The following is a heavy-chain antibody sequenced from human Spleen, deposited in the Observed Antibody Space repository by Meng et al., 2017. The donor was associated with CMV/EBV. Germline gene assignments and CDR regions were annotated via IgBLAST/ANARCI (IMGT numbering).Heavy chain of an antibody. V-gene: IGHV4-34*01. Sequence: SETLSLTCTVYGGSFSGSYWSWIRQPPGKGLEWIGEINHSGSTNYNPSLKSRVTISVDTSKNQFSLKLSSVTAADTAVYYCARDQPAIPYYYGMDVWGQGPRSPSP. D-gene: IGHD2-2*02. CDR3: ARDQPAIPYYYGMDV. CDR2: INHSGST. CDR1: GGSFSGSY. J-gene: IGHJ6*02.